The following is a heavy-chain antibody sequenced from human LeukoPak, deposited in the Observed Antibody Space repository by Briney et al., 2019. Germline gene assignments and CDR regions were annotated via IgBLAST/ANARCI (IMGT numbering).Heavy chain of an antibody. D-gene: IGHD3-10*01. CDR3: ARDLITMARYFDY. CDR1: GGSISSYY. V-gene: IGHV4-4*09. CDR2: IYTSGST. J-gene: IGHJ4*02. Sequence: SETLSLTCTVSGGSISSYYWSWIRQPPGKGLEWSGYIYTSGSTNYNPSLKSRVTISVDTSKNQFSLKLSSVTAADTAVYYCARDLITMARYFDYWGQGTLVTVSS.